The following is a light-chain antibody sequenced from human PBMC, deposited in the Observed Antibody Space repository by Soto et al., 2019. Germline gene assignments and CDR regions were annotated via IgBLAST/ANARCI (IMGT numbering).Light chain of an antibody. CDR1: QSVLYSSNNKNY. Sequence: DIVMTQSPDSLAVSLGERATINCKSSQSVLYSSNNKNYLAWYQQKPGQPPKLLIYWASTRESGVPDRFSGSGSGTDFTLNISSLQDEDVAVYYCQQYTGPWTFGQGTKVEIK. CDR3: QQYTGPWT. J-gene: IGKJ1*01. V-gene: IGKV4-1*01. CDR2: WAS.